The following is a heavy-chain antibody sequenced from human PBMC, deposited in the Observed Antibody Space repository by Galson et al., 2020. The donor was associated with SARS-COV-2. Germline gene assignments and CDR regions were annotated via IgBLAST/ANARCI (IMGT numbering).Heavy chain of an antibody. D-gene: IGHD1-1*01. Sequence: GESLKISCVVSGFNFSGDFSTYEMNWVRQAPGKGLEWISYITSSGNTRYYADSVQGRFTISRDNANNAVYLQMNNLRVEDTAIYYCARAGDKAPRFFQLHTNNWFDPWGQGTLVTVSP. CDR1: GFNFSGDFSTYE. CDR3: ARAGDKAPRFFQLHTNNWFDP. J-gene: IGHJ5*02. V-gene: IGHV3-48*03. CDR2: ITSSGNTR.